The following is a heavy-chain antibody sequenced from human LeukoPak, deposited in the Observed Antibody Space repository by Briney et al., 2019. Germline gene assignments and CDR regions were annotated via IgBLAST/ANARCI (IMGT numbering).Heavy chain of an antibody. CDR1: GYSINNYW. Sequence: GESLKISCKGSGYSINNYWIGWVRQMPGKGLEWMGIIYPADSDIRYSPSFQGQVTISADKSISTAYLQWSSLKASDTAMYYCVTNRGLLASFDYWGQGTLVTVSS. J-gene: IGHJ4*02. CDR2: IYPADSDI. D-gene: IGHD3-22*01. CDR3: VTNRGLLASFDY. V-gene: IGHV5-51*01.